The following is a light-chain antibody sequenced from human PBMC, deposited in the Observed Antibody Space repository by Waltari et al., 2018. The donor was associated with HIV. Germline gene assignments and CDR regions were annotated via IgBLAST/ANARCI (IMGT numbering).Light chain of an antibody. J-gene: IGLJ1*01. CDR2: DVT. V-gene: IGLV2-11*01. CDR3: CSYAGSSYV. Sequence: QSALTQPRSVSGSPGQSVTISCTGTSSDVGAYNYVSWYQQHPGKAPKLMIYDVTKRPSVVPDRFSGSKSGNTASLTISGPQAEDEADYYCCSYAGSSYVFGTGTNVTVL. CDR1: SSDVGAYNY.